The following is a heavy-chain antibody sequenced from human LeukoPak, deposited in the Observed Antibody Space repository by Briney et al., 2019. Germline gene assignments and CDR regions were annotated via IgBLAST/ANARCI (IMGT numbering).Heavy chain of an antibody. V-gene: IGHV3-30*04. D-gene: IGHD2-2*01. CDR3: ARDWGSIVVVTAAPENCFDY. CDR1: GFTFSSYA. Sequence: PGRSLRLSCAASGFTFSSYAMHWVRQAPGKGVEGVAVISYDGSNKYYADSVEGLFTISSDNSKNTLYLQMNRMRAEGTAVYYCARDWGSIVVVTAAPENCFDYWGQGTLVTVSP. J-gene: IGHJ4*02. CDR2: ISYDGSNK.